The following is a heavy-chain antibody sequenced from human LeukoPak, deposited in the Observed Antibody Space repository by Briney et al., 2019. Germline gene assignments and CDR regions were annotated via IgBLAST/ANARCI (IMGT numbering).Heavy chain of an antibody. CDR2: MWFDRSNK. CDR1: GLTFSTHG. D-gene: IGHD1-26*01. J-gene: IGHJ6*02. V-gene: IGHV3-33*03. CDR3: ARNSGSYSYYYYGLDV. Sequence: PGRSLRLSCAASGLTFSTHGMHWVRQAPGEGLEWVAVMWFDRSNKYYADSVKGRFTISRDDSKNTLYLQMNSLRAEDTAVYYCARNSGSYSYYYYGLDVWGQGTTVTVSS.